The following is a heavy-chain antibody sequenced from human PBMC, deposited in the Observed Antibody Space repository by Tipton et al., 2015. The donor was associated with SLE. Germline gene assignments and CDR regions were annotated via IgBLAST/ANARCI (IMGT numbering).Heavy chain of an antibody. Sequence: TLSLTCAVYGGSFSGYYWSWIRQPPGKGLEWIGEINHSGSTNYNPSLKSRVTISVETSKNQFSLKLSSVTAADTAVYYCARAGILTGYYPWFDYWGHGTLVTVAS. J-gene: IGHJ4*01. CDR3: ARAGILTGYYPWFDY. CDR1: GGSFSGYY. V-gene: IGHV4-34*01. D-gene: IGHD3-9*01. CDR2: INHSGST.